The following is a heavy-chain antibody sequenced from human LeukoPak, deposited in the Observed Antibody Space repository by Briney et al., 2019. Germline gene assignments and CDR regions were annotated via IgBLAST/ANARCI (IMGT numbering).Heavy chain of an antibody. Sequence: PGRSLRLSCAASRFTFSSYGMHWVRQAPGKGLEWVAVISYDGSNKYYADSVKGRFTVSRDNSKNTLYLQMNSLRAEDTAVYYCAKEGRDCFNYDYWGQGALVTVSS. D-gene: IGHD5-24*01. V-gene: IGHV3-30*18. CDR3: AKEGRDCFNYDY. CDR1: RFTFSSYG. J-gene: IGHJ4*02. CDR2: ISYDGSNK.